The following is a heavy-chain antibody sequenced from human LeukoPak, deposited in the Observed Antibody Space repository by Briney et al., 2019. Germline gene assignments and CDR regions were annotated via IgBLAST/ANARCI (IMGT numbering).Heavy chain of an antibody. J-gene: IGHJ3*02. V-gene: IGHV3-33*01. CDR2: IWYDGSNK. Sequence: PGRSLRLSCAASGFTFSSYVMHWVRQAPGKGLEWVAVIWYDGSNKYYVDSVKGRFTISRDNSKNTLYLQMNSLRAEDTAVYYCARGAYGSGTYHDFDIWGQGTMVTVSS. CDR3: ARGAYGSGTYHDFDI. D-gene: IGHD3-10*01. CDR1: GFTFSSYV.